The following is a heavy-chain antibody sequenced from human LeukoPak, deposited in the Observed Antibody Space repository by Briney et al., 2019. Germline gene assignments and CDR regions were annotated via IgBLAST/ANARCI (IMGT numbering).Heavy chain of an antibody. V-gene: IGHV1-69*04. Sequence: GASVKVSCKASGGTFSSYAISWVRQAPGQGLEWMGRIIPILGIANYAQKFQGRVTITADKSTSTAYMELSSLRSEDTAVYYCASSPGYCSGGSCHLAGYGADVWGQGTTVTVSS. CDR1: GGTFSSYA. J-gene: IGHJ6*02. CDR2: IIPILGIA. CDR3: ASSPGYCSGGSCHLAGYGADV. D-gene: IGHD2-15*01.